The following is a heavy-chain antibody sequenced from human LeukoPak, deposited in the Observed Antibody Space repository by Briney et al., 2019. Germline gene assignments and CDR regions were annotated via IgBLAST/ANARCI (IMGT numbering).Heavy chain of an antibody. D-gene: IGHD3-22*01. CDR2: ISGNGVGT. CDR3: AKDPRYSRSGFHYWFDY. J-gene: IGHJ4*02. V-gene: IGHV3-23*01. Sequence: PGGSLRLSCAASGFTFNDYAMTWVRQAPGKGLEWVSTISGNGVGTYYADSVKGRFTISRDNSKNTLYLQMNSLRVEDTAIFYCAKDPRYSRSGFHYWFDYRGQGTRVTVSS. CDR1: GFTFNDYA.